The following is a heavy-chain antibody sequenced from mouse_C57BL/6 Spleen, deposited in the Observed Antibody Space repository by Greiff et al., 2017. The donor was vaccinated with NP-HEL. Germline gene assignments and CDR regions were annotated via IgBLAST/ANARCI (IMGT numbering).Heavy chain of an antibody. Sequence: EVQLVESGGDLVKPGGSLKLSCAASGFTFSSYGMSWVRQTPDKRLEWVATISSGGSYTYYPDSVKGRFTISRDNAKNTLYLQMSSLKSEDTAMYYCAMAMVTPYYYARDYWGQGASVTVSS. D-gene: IGHD2-2*01. CDR3: AMAMVTPYYYARDY. J-gene: IGHJ4*01. CDR2: ISSGGSYT. CDR1: GFTFSSYG. V-gene: IGHV5-6*01.